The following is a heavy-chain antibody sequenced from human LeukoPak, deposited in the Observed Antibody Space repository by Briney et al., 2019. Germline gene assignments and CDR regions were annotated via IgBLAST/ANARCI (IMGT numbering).Heavy chain of an antibody. J-gene: IGHJ4*02. CDR3: ARGLAGDY. CDR2: FYIGGST. V-gene: IGHV3-53*01. CDR1: GFTVSSNY. Sequence: PGGSLRLSCAASGFTVSSNYMSWVRQAPGKGLEWVSVFYIGGSTYYADSVKGRFTISRDSSKNTLFLQMNSLRVEDTAVYYCARGLAGDYWGQGTLVTVSS.